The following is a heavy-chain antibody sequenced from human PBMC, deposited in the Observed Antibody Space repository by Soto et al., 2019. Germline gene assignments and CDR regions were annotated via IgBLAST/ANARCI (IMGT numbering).Heavy chain of an antibody. D-gene: IGHD3-22*01. J-gene: IGHJ4*02. V-gene: IGHV1-3*01. Sequence: GASVKVSCKASGYTFTSYAMHWVRQAPGQRLEWMGWINAGNGNTKYSQKFQGRVTITRDTSASTAYMELRSLRSDDTAVYYCARGVDSSGYYFSGDYFDYWGQGTLVTVSS. CDR2: INAGNGNT. CDR3: ARGVDSSGYYFSGDYFDY. CDR1: GYTFTSYA.